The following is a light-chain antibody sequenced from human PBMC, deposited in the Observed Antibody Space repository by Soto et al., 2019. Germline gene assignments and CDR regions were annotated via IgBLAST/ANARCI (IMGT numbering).Light chain of an antibody. V-gene: IGKV1-5*03. CDR3: QQYNTYPYT. Sequence: DIQMTQSPSTLSASVGDRVIITCRASQSVGSWLAWYQQKPGKAPKLLIYEASSLESGVPSRFSGSGSGTAFTLTISSLQPDDFATYYCQQYNTYPYTFGQGTKLEIK. CDR2: EAS. J-gene: IGKJ2*01. CDR1: QSVGSW.